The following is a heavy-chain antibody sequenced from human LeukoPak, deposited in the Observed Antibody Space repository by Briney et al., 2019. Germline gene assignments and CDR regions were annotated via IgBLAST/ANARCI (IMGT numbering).Heavy chain of an antibody. CDR1: GGSISSYY. J-gene: IGHJ2*01. V-gene: IGHV4-59*08. D-gene: IGHD1-14*01. CDR2: IYYSGST. Sequence: PSETLSLTCSVAGGSISSYYWSWIRQPPGKGLEWIGYIYYSGSTNSNPSLNSRVTISVDTSKNQFSLKLSSVTAADTAVYYCARRGSGASLEYYFDLWGRGTLVTVSS. CDR3: ARRGSGASLEYYFDL.